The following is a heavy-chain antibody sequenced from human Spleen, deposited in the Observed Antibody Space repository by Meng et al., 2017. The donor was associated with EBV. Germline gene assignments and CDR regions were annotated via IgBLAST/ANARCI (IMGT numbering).Heavy chain of an antibody. J-gene: IGHJ4*02. CDR3: AVLIKYDSSGFFDY. CDR2: INQSGSI. D-gene: IGHD3-22*01. CDR1: GGSFSSYY. V-gene: IGHV4-34*01. Sequence: QVQLQQWGAGLLKPSETLSLTCAVSGGSFSSYYWSWIRQPPGKGLEWIGEINQSGSIYYNPSLMGRVTISGDTSRNQFSLKLISVTADDTAVYYCAVLIKYDSSGFFDYCGQGTLVTVSS.